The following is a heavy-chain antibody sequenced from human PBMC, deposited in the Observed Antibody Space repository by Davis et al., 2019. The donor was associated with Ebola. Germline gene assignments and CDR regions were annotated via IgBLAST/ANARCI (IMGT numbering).Heavy chain of an antibody. D-gene: IGHD6-13*01. CDR3: ARAHEGYLDY. J-gene: IGHJ4*02. CDR1: GYTFTNYY. Sequence: ASVKVSCKASGYTFTNYYMHWVRQAPGQGLEWMGIINSSGGSISYAQKFQGRVSMTRDTATSTVYMELSSLRSEDTAVYYCARAHEGYLDYWGQGTLVTVSS. CDR2: INSSGGSI. V-gene: IGHV1-46*01.